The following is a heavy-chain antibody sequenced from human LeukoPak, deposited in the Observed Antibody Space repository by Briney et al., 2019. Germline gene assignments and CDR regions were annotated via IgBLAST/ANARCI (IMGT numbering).Heavy chain of an antibody. V-gene: IGHV3-49*04. D-gene: IGHD3-22*01. CDR2: ISNKGNGETT. J-gene: IGHJ4*02. CDR1: GLTYCDNA. Sequence: GGSLRLSCTPCGLTYCDNAMSWVRQAPGKGLEWVGFISNKGNGETTEYAASVKGRSTISRDDSESITYLQMNSLRTEDTSGYYCTTGSYHESSGYRFDYWGQGTLVTVSS. CDR3: TTGSYHESSGYRFDY.